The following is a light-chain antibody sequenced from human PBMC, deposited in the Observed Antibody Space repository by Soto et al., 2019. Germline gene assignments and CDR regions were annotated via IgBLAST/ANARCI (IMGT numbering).Light chain of an antibody. V-gene: IGLV2-23*02. CDR1: SRDVGNYNL. J-gene: IGLJ1*01. CDR2: DVS. CDR3: CSYAGPSTRYV. Sequence: QSALTQPASVSGSHVQSITISCTGTSRDVGNYNLVSWYQHHPGKAPKLMIYDVSKRPSGVSNRFSGSKSGNTASLTISELQAEDEADYYCCSYAGPSTRYVFGTGTKVTVL.